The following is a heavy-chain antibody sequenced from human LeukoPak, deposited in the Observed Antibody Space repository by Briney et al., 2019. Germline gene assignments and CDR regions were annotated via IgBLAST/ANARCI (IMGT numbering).Heavy chain of an antibody. D-gene: IGHD3-10*01. CDR2: IRYDGSNK. CDR1: GFTFSSYG. Sequence: GGSLRLSCAASGFTFSSYGMHWVRQAPGKGLEWVAFIRYDGSNKYYADSVKGRFTIPRDNSKNTLYLQMNSLRAEDTAVYYCAKDQYYYGSGSDYWGQGTLVTVSS. J-gene: IGHJ4*02. CDR3: AKDQYYYGSGSDY. V-gene: IGHV3-30*02.